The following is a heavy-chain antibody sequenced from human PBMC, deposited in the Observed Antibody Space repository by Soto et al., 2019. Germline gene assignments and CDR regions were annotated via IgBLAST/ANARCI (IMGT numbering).Heavy chain of an antibody. D-gene: IGHD3-22*01. CDR1: GGSISSGGYY. CDR2: IYYSGST. V-gene: IGHV4-31*03. CDR3: ARVYYDSSESKIFAY. Sequence: SETLSLTCTVSGGSISSGGYYWSWIRQHPGKGLEWIGYIYYSGSTYYNPSLKSRVTISVDTSKNQFSLKLSSVTAADTAVYYCARVYYDSSESKIFAYWGQGTLVTVSS. J-gene: IGHJ4*02.